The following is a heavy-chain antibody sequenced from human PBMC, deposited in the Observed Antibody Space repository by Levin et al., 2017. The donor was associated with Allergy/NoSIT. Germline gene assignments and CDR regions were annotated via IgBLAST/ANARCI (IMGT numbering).Heavy chain of an antibody. J-gene: IGHJ6*02. Sequence: GGSLRLSCTASGFTFSTSHMNWVRQAPGRGLEWVSYISSSSGNIYYADSVKGRFTISRDNAKNSLYLQMNSLTDEDTAVYYCTRYYRNDGGMDVWGQGTTVTVSS. V-gene: IGHV3-48*02. CDR1: GFTFSTSH. CDR3: TRYYRNDGGMDV. D-gene: IGHD4-11*01. CDR2: ISSSSGNI.